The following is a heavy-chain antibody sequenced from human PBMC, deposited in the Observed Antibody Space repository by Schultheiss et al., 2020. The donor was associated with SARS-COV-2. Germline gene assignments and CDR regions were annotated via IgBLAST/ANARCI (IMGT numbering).Heavy chain of an antibody. CDR2: ISSSSSYI. Sequence: GESLKISCAASGFTFSNAWMSWVRQAPGKGLEWVSSISSSSSYIYYTDSVKGRFTISRDNAKNSLYLQMNSLRDEDTAVYYCAKGGIQYHTPPNYWGQGTLVTVSS. J-gene: IGHJ4*02. CDR3: AKGGIQYHTPPNY. D-gene: IGHD5-18*01. V-gene: IGHV3-21*01. CDR1: GFTFSNAW.